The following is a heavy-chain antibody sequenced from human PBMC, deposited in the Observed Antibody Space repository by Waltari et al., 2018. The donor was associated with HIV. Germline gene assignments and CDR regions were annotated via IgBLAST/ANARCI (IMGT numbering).Heavy chain of an antibody. CDR3: ARGYCGTTSCWQRGGWFDP. Sequence: QVQLVQSGSELKKPGASVKVSCKASGYTFTNYAMNWVRQAPGQGLMWMGWITANTGNQTKAKGFTGRFVFTLDSSVSTAYLQISSRKAEDTAVYYCARGYCGTTSCWQRGGWFDPWGQGTLLTVSS. V-gene: IGHV7-4-1*02. CDR1: GYTFTNYA. CDR2: ITANTGNQ. D-gene: IGHD2-2*01. J-gene: IGHJ5*02.